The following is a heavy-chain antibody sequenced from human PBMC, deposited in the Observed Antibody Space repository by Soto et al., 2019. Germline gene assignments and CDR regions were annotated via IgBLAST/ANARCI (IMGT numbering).Heavy chain of an antibody. D-gene: IGHD2-21*02. CDR2: IYWDDDK. V-gene: IGHV2-5*02. CDR3: AHRLTANAFDI. J-gene: IGHJ3*02. Sequence: QITLKESGPTLVKPTQTLTLTCNFSGFSLSTSGVAVGWIRQPPGKALEWLALIYWDDDKRYSPSMKGRLTITRDNSKNQVVLIMTNMDPEDTATYYCAHRLTANAFDIWGQGTMVTVSS. CDR1: GFSLSTSGVA.